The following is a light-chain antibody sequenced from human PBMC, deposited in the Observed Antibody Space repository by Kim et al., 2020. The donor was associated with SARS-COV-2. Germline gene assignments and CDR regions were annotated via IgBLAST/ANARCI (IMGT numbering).Light chain of an antibody. CDR1: SSDIGGYNY. J-gene: IGLJ2*01. V-gene: IGLV2-14*03. Sequence: QSALTQPASVSGSPGQSITISCTGTSSDIGGYNYVSWYQQHPGNAPKLIIYDVNYRPSGVSNRFSGSKSGDTASLTISGLQPEDEADYYCSSYSRRSTLFGGGTQLTVL. CDR2: DVN. CDR3: SSYSRRSTL.